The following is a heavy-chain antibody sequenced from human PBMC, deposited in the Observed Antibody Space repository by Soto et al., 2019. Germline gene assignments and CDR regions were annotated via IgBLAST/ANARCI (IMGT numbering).Heavy chain of an antibody. CDR3: ARRAVYLSSGYYYFDY. CDR1: GGTFSSHG. D-gene: IGHD6-19*01. CDR2: IIPFFGTA. J-gene: IGHJ4*02. Sequence: QVQLVQSGAEVKKPGSSVKVSCKASGGTFSSHGIFWVRQAPGQGLEWMGGIIPFFGTANYAQKFQGRVTITADESKSTAQMERSRLRSDDTAGYYCARRAVYLSSGYYYFDYWGQGALVSVSS. V-gene: IGHV1-69*01.